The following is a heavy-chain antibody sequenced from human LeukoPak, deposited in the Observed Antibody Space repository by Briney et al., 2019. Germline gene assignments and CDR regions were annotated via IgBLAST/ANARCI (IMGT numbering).Heavy chain of an antibody. CDR2: ISSSSSYI. Sequence: GGSLRLSCAASGFTFSSYSMNWVRQAPGKGLEWVSSISSSSSYIYYADSVKGRFTISRDNAKNSLYLQMNSLRAEDTAVYYCARDRVDTAMVAAFDIWGQGTMVTVSS. CDR3: ARDRVDTAMVAAFDI. V-gene: IGHV3-21*01. D-gene: IGHD5-18*01. CDR1: GFTFSSYS. J-gene: IGHJ3*02.